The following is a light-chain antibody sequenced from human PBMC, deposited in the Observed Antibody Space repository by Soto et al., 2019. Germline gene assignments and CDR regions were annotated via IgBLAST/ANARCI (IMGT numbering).Light chain of an antibody. J-gene: IGKJ5*01. CDR1: PSVTNY. CDR2: GAF. V-gene: IGKV3-11*01. CDR3: QQHNLWPPGT. Sequence: EVVLTQSPATLGLCPGERATLSCRASPSVTNYLAWYQQKPGQPPRLLIYGAFNRAAGIPARFSGSGSGTDFTLTISSLEPEDSAVYYCQQHNLWPPGTFGQGTRPEIK.